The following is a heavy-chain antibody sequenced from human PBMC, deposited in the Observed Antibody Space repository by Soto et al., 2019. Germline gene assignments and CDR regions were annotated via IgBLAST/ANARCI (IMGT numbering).Heavy chain of an antibody. CDR2: IYYSGST. V-gene: IGHV4-59*01. CDR1: GGSISSYY. CDR3: ARLIAAAGHFDY. D-gene: IGHD6-13*01. J-gene: IGHJ4*02. Sequence: SETLSLTCTVSGGSISSYYWSWIRQPPGKGLEWIGYIYYSGSTNYNPSLRSRVTISVDTSKNQFSLKLSSVTAADTAVYYCARLIAAAGHFDYWGQGTLVTVSS.